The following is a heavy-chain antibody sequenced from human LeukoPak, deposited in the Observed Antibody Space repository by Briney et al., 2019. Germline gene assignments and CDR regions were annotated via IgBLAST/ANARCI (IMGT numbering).Heavy chain of an antibody. J-gene: IGHJ5*02. Sequence: SETLSLTCTVSGVSISHYYWSWIRQPPEKGLGWIGYTYYGGSTKFNPSLKSRVAISVDTSKKQFSLNLTSVTAADTAVYYCARGPSVTSIGGPWGQGTLVTVSA. D-gene: IGHD4-17*01. CDR3: ARGPSVTSIGGP. V-gene: IGHV4-59*01. CDR2: TYYGGST. CDR1: GVSISHYY.